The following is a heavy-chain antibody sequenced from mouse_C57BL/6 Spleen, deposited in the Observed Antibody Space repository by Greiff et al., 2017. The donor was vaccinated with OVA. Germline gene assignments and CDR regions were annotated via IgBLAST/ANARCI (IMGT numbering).Heavy chain of an antibody. Sequence: EVQVVESVAELVRPGASVKLSCTASGFNIKNTYMHWVKQRPEQGLEWIGRIDPANGNTKYAPKFQGKATITADTSSNTAYLQLSSLTSEDTAIYYCASLYDYDGIYYAMDYWGQGTSVTVSS. V-gene: IGHV14-3*01. CDR3: ASLYDYDGIYYAMDY. J-gene: IGHJ4*01. D-gene: IGHD2-4*01. CDR1: GFNIKNTY. CDR2: IDPANGNT.